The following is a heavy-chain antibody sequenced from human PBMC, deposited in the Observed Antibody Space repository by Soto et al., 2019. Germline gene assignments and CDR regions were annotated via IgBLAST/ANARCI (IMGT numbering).Heavy chain of an antibody. CDR3: AKGNIGTVAGPPVFDY. CDR2: ISGSGSST. Sequence: EVQLLESGGGLVQPGGSLRLSCAASGFTFSSYAMSWVRQAPGKGLEWVSAISGSGSSTYYADSVKGRFTISRDNSKNTLYLQMNSLRAEDTAIYYCAKGNIGTVAGPPVFDYWGQGTLVTVSS. J-gene: IGHJ4*02. CDR1: GFTFSSYA. V-gene: IGHV3-23*01. D-gene: IGHD6-19*01.